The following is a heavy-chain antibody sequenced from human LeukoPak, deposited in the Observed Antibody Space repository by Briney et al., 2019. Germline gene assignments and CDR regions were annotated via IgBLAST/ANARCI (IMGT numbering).Heavy chain of an antibody. J-gene: IGHJ6*03. V-gene: IGHV1-69*13. D-gene: IGHD2-15*01. CDR3: ARGGGYCSGGSCYSLYYYMDV. CDR2: IIPISGTA. Sequence: SVKVSCKASGGTFSSYAISWVRQAPGQGLEWMGGIIPISGTANYAQKFQGRVTITADESTSTAYMELSSLRSEDTAVYYCARGGGYCSGGSCYSLYYYMDVWGKGTTVTVSS. CDR1: GGTFSSYA.